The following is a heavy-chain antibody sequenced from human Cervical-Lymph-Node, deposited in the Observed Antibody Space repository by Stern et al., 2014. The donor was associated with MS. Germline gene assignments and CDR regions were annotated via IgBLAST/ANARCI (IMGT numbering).Heavy chain of an antibody. J-gene: IGHJ4*02. CDR1: GYTFTGYY. CDR3: ARAGSDNSNYFDY. D-gene: IGHD6-19*01. Sequence: QAQLVQSGAEVKKPGASVKVSCKASGYTFTGYYMYWVRQASGQGLEWVGIINPTDGSTTYAQTFQGRVTMTADTSTSTVYMDLSSLTSEDTAIYYCARAGSDNSNYFDYWGQGTLVTVSS. V-gene: IGHV1-46*01. CDR2: INPTDGST.